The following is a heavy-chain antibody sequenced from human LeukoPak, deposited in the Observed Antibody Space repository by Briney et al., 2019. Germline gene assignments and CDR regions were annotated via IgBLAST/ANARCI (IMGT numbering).Heavy chain of an antibody. J-gene: IGHJ5*02. V-gene: IGHV3-7*03. Sequence: GGSLRLSCAASGFTFSSYWMSWVRQAPGKGLEWVANIKQDGSEKYYVDSVKGRFTISRDNSKNTLYLQMNSLRAEDTAVYYCARDIVVVPAAGDNWFDPWGQGTLVTVSS. D-gene: IGHD2-2*01. CDR1: GFTFSSYW. CDR3: ARDIVVVPAAGDNWFDP. CDR2: IKQDGSEK.